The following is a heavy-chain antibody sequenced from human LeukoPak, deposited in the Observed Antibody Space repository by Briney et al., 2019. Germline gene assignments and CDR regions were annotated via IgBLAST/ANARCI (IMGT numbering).Heavy chain of an antibody. CDR1: GYTFTGYY. D-gene: IGHD2-2*01. Sequence: GASVKVSCKASGYTFTGYYMHWVRQAPGQGLEWMGWINPNSGGTNYAQKFQGRVTMTRDTSISTAYMELSRLRSDDTAVYYCANWNCSSTSCYHNWFDPWGQGTLVTVCS. CDR2: INPNSGGT. V-gene: IGHV1-2*02. J-gene: IGHJ5*02. CDR3: ANWNCSSTSCYHNWFDP.